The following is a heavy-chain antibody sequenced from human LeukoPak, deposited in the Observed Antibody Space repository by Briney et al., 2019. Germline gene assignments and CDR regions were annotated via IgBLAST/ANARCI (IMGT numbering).Heavy chain of an antibody. V-gene: IGHV3-48*02. CDR3: ARASDYYYNSRGYWSPSFDP. Sequence: GGSLRLSCAASGFTFSSYSMTWVRQSPGKGLEWLSYISSSSGTIYYADSVKGRFTISRDNAKNSLYLQMNSLRDEDTAVYYCARASDYYYNSRGYWSPSFDPWGQGTLVTVSS. CDR2: ISSSSGTI. CDR1: GFTFSSYS. J-gene: IGHJ5*02. D-gene: IGHD3-22*01.